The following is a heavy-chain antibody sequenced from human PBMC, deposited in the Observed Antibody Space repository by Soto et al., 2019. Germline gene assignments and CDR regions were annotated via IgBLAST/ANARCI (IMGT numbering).Heavy chain of an antibody. D-gene: IGHD6-19*01. J-gene: IGHJ4*02. Sequence: ETLSLTCAVYGGSFSGYYWSWIRQPPGKGLEWIGEINHSGSTNYNPSLKSRVTISVDTSKNQFSLKLSSVTAADTAVYYCARGDGSGWYLFDYWGQGTLVTVSS. CDR2: INHSGST. CDR3: ARGDGSGWYLFDY. CDR1: GGSFSGYY. V-gene: IGHV4-34*01.